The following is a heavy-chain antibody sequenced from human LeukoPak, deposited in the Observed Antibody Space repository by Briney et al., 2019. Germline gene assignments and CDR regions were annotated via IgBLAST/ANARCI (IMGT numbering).Heavy chain of an antibody. Sequence: SETLSLTCTVSGGSISSSSYYWGWIRQPPGKGLEWIGSIYYSGSTYYNPSLKSRVTISVDTSKNQFSLKLSSATAADTAMYYCTTIKRGDIFGYFDFWGQGILVTVSS. CDR2: IYYSGST. CDR1: GGSISSSSYY. CDR3: TTIKRGDIFGYFDF. V-gene: IGHV4-39*07. J-gene: IGHJ4*02. D-gene: IGHD5-18*01.